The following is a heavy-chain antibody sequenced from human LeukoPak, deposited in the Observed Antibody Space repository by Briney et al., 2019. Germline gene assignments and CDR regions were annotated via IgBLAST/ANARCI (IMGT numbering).Heavy chain of an antibody. CDR1: GFSFSSFG. D-gene: IGHD6-13*01. CDR3: AKVERLAAGTGSFDY. J-gene: IGHJ4*02. V-gene: IGHV3-30*02. CDR2: IRYDGSNE. Sequence: GGSLRLSCAASGFSFSSFGMHWVRQAPGKGLEWVAFIRYDGSNEDYADSVKGRFTISRDNSEKTLYLQMNSLRPEDTAVYYCAKVERLAAGTGSFDYWGQGTLVTVSS.